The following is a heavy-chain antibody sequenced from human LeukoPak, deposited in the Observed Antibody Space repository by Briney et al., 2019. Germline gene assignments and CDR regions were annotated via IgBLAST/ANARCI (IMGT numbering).Heavy chain of an antibody. Sequence: GGSLRLSCAASGFTFSSYGMHWVRQAPGKGLEWVAVISYDGSNKYYADSVKGRFTISRDNSKNTLYLRMNSLRAEDTAVYYCAKLVVVAARFDYWGQGTLVTVSS. V-gene: IGHV3-30*18. CDR1: GFTFSSYG. D-gene: IGHD2-15*01. CDR3: AKLVVVAARFDY. J-gene: IGHJ4*02. CDR2: ISYDGSNK.